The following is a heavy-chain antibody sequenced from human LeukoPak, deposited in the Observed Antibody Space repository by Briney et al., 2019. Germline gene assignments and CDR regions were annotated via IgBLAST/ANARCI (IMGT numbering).Heavy chain of an antibody. CDR3: ARIWNYYYMDV. CDR1: GGSFSGYY. Sequence: SETLSLTCAVYGGSFSGYYWGWIRQPPGKGLEWIGSTYYSGSTYYNPSLKSQVTISVDTSKNQFSLKLSSVTAADTAVYYCARIWNYYYMDVWGKGTTVTASS. V-gene: IGHV4-34*01. J-gene: IGHJ6*03. D-gene: IGHD3-3*01. CDR2: TYYSGST.